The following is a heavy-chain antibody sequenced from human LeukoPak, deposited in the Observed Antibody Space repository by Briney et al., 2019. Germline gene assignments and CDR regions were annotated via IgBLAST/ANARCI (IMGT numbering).Heavy chain of an antibody. J-gene: IGHJ4*02. D-gene: IGHD5-12*01. V-gene: IGHV3-23*01. Sequence: GGSLRLSCAASGFTFSSYGMSWVRQAPGKGLEWVSAITGSGGSTYYADSVKGRFTISRDNAKNSLYLQMNSLRAEDTAVYYCASIRGYGAYFDYWGQGTLVTVSS. CDR2: ITGSGGST. CDR1: GFTFSSYG. CDR3: ASIRGYGAYFDY.